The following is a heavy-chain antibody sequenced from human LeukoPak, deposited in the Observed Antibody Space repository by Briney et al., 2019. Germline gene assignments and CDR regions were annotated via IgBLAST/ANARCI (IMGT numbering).Heavy chain of an antibody. CDR2: ITSSSSYI. V-gene: IGHV3-21*01. D-gene: IGHD3-10*01. Sequence: GGSLRLSCAASGFTFSNYSMNWVRQAPGKGLEWVSFITSSSSYIYYADSVKGRFTISRDNAKNSLYLQMNSLRAEDTAVYYCARAPRGTMVLVYWGQGTLVTVSS. J-gene: IGHJ4*02. CDR1: GFTFSNYS. CDR3: ARAPRGTMVLVY.